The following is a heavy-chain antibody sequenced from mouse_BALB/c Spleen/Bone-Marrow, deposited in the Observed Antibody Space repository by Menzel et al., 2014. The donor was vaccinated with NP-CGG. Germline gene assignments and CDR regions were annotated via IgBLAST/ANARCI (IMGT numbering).Heavy chain of an antibody. J-gene: IGHJ4*01. V-gene: IGHV5-17*02. CDR3: ARWRYGYAMDY. Sequence: EVMLVESGGGLVQPGGSRKLSCAASGFTFSSFGMHWVRQAPEKGLEWVAYISSGSSTIYYADTVKGRFTISRDNPKNTLFLQMTSLRSKDTAMYYCARWRYGYAMDYWGQGTSVTVSS. CDR1: GFTFSSFG. CDR2: ISSGSSTI. D-gene: IGHD2-14*01.